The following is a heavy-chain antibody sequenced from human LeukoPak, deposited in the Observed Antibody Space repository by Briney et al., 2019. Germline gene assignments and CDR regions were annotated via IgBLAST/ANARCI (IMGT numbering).Heavy chain of an antibody. CDR3: ARDPNRNYFDY. CDR1: GFTFSSYA. CDR2: ISYAGSNT. Sequence: GGSLRLSCAASGFTFSSYAMYWVRQAPGKGLEWVAVISYAGSNTYYADSVKGRFAISRDNSKNTLYLQMNSLRAEDTAVYYCARDPNRNYFDYWGQGTLVTVSS. V-gene: IGHV3-30*09. J-gene: IGHJ4*02. D-gene: IGHD2-8*01.